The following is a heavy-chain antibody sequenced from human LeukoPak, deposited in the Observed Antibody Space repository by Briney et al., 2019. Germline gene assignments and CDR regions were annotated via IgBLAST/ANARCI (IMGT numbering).Heavy chain of an antibody. V-gene: IGHV1-2*02. D-gene: IGHD3-10*01. CDR1: GYTFTRYY. Sequence: GASVKVSCKAPGYTFTRYYMHWGRQAPGQGLEWMGWINPNSGGTNYAQKFQGRVTMTRATYISTAYMELSRLRSDDTAVYYCARDLLTMVRGVIITAFDYWGQGTLVTVSS. J-gene: IGHJ4*02. CDR2: INPNSGGT. CDR3: ARDLLTMVRGVIITAFDY.